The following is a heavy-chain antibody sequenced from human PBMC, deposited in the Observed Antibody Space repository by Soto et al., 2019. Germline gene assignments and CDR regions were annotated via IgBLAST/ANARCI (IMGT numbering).Heavy chain of an antibody. CDR2: IWDDGSKK. CDR1: GFTLSSYA. J-gene: IGHJ5*02. CDR3: ARGDSSTWYANWFDP. V-gene: IGHV3-33*01. Sequence: QVQLVESGGGVVQPGRSLTLSCAASGFTLSSYAMHWVRQAPGKGLEWVSLIWDDGSKKYYADSVKGRFTISRDNSKNTMYLQISSLRAEDTAVYYCARGDSSTWYANWFDPWGQGTLVTVS. D-gene: IGHD6-13*01.